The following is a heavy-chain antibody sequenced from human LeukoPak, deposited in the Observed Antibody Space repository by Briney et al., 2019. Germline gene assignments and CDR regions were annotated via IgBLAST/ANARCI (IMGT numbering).Heavy chain of an antibody. CDR1: GYTFTGYY. CDR2: INPNSGGT. J-gene: IGHJ4*02. Sequence: ASVKVSCKASGYTFTGYYMHWVRLAPGQGLEWMGWINPNSGGTNYAQKFQGRVTMTRDTSISTAYMELSRLRSDDTAVYYCARDPSGSYPHFDYWGQGTLVTVSS. V-gene: IGHV1-2*02. D-gene: IGHD1-26*01. CDR3: ARDPSGSYPHFDY.